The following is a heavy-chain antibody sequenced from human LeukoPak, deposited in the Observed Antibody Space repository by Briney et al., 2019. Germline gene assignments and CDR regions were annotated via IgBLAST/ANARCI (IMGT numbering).Heavy chain of an antibody. J-gene: IGHJ4*02. D-gene: IGHD4-17*01. CDR2: IYTSGST. Sequence: SETLSLTCTVSGGSISSGSYYWSWIRQPPGKGLEWIGRIYTSGSTNYNPSLKSRVTISVDTSKNQFSLKLSSVTAADTAVYSCARDPDGDYAYFDYWGQGTLVTVSS. CDR3: ARDPDGDYAYFDY. V-gene: IGHV4-61*02. CDR1: GGSISSGSYY.